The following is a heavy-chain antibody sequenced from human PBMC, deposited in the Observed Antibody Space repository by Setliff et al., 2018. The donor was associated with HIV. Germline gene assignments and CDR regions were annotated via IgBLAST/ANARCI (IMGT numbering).Heavy chain of an antibody. V-gene: IGHV1-69*10. CDR2: IIPILGIA. CDR3: ARYYDILTGYHAFDI. CDR1: GYTFTGYY. J-gene: IGHJ3*02. Sequence: SVKVSCKASGYTFTGYYMHWVRQAPGQGLEWMGGIIPILGIANYAQKFQGRVTITADKSTSTAYMELSSLRSDDTAVYYCARYYDILTGYHAFDIWGQGTMVTVSS. D-gene: IGHD3-9*01.